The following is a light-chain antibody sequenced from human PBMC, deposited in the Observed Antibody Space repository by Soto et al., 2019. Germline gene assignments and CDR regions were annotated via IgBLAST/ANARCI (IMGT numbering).Light chain of an antibody. CDR3: QSYDSSLSGYVV. CDR2: VNS. J-gene: IGLJ2*01. V-gene: IGLV1-40*01. CDR1: SSNIGEGYD. Sequence: QSVLTQPPSVSGAPGQRVTISCTVSSSNIGEGYDVHWYQQLPGPAPKLIIYVNSNRPSGVPELFSGSKSGTSASLAITGIQAEDEADEACQSYDSSLSGYVVFGGGTKLTVL.